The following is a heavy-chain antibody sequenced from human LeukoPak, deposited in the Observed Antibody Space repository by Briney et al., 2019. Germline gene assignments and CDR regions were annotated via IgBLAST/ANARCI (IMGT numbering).Heavy chain of an antibody. D-gene: IGHD3-22*01. V-gene: IGHV1-24*01. Sequence: GASVKVSCKVSGYTLTELSMHWVRQAPGKGLEWMGGFDPGDGETIYAQKFQGRVTMTEDTSTDTAYMELSSLRSEDTAVYYCATKKTYYYDSSGYSLDYWGQGTLVTVSS. CDR3: ATKKTYYYDSSGYSLDY. CDR2: FDPGDGET. J-gene: IGHJ4*02. CDR1: GYTLTELS.